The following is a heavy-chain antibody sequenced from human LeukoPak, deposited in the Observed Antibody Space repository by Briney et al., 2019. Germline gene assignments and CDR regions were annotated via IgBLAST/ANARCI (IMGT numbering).Heavy chain of an antibody. CDR3: ARQGYTASYYFLDY. V-gene: IGHV4-4*07. CDR1: GGSIRSYF. Sequence: PSETLSLTCTVSGGSIRSYFWGWVRQPAGKGLEWIGRIYTTGATFYNPSLKTLLTRSIDTSKNQFSLRLTSVVAPDTAVYYCARQGYTASYYFLDYWSQGTLVTVSS. J-gene: IGHJ4*02. D-gene: IGHD1-26*01. CDR2: IYTTGAT.